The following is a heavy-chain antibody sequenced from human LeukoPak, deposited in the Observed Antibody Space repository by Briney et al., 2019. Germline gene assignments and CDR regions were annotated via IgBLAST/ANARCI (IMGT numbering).Heavy chain of an antibody. D-gene: IGHD6-13*01. V-gene: IGHV4-61*01. CDR1: GGSVSSGSYY. Sequence: SETLSLTCTVSGGSVSSGSYYWSWIRRPPGKGLEWIGYIYYSGSTNYNPSLKSRVTISVDTSKNQFSLKLSSVTAADTAVYYCARVRPIAAAQYPYYYYYGMDVWGQGTTVTVSS. CDR3: ARVRPIAAAQYPYYYYYGMDV. J-gene: IGHJ6*02. CDR2: IYYSGST.